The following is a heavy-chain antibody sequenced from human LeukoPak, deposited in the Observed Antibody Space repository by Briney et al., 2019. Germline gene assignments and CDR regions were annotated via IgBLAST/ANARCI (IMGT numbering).Heavy chain of an antibody. J-gene: IGHJ6*02. CDR1: GFTFSSYW. D-gene: IGHD6-13*01. Sequence: PGGSLRLSCAASGFTFSSYWMHWVRQAPGKGLVWVSRINSDGSSTSYADSVKGRFTISRDNAKNTLYLQMNSLRAEDTAVYYCARDFPGYSSSWYSLISPYYYSMDVWGQGTTVTVSS. CDR2: INSDGSST. CDR3: ARDFPGYSSSWYSLISPYYYSMDV. V-gene: IGHV3-74*01.